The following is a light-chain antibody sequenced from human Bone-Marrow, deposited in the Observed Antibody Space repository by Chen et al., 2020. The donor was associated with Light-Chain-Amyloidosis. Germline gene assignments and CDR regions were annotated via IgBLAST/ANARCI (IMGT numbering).Light chain of an antibody. V-gene: IGKV3-15*01. Sequence: EIVMTQSPATLSVSPGERATLSCRASESVRSNLAWYRQKPGQAPRLLIYDASTRATGIPARFSGSGSGTEFTLTISSLQPEDFATYYCQQSYSFPRAFGQGTKVDIK. CDR2: DAS. CDR3: QQSYSFPRA. CDR1: ESVRSN. J-gene: IGKJ1*01.